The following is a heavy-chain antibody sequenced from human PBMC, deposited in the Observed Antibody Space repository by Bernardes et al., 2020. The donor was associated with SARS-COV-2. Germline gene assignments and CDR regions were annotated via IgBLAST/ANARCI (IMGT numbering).Heavy chain of an antibody. Sequence: SETLSLTCTVSGGSISSGSYYWSWIRQPAGKGLEWIGHIYTSGSTNYNPSLKSRVTISVDTSKNQFSLKLSSVTAADTAVYYCASPEVDSAAGPSYYGMDVWG. D-gene: IGHD6-13*01. CDR3: ASPEVDSAAGPSYYGMDV. J-gene: IGHJ6*02. CDR1: GGSISSGSYY. CDR2: IYTSGST. V-gene: IGHV4-61*09.